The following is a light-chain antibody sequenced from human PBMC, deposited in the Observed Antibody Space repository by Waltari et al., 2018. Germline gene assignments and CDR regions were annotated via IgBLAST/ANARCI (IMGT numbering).Light chain of an antibody. CDR3: QQYYDYLRT. Sequence: AIRMTQSPSSLSASTGDRVTITCRASQSVSTYLAWYQQKPGKAPKLLIYADSTLQRGVPSRFNGSGSGTDFTLSISCLQSEDFATYYCQQYYDYLRTFGQGTKVEIK. V-gene: IGKV1-8*01. J-gene: IGKJ1*01. CDR1: QSVSTY. CDR2: ADS.